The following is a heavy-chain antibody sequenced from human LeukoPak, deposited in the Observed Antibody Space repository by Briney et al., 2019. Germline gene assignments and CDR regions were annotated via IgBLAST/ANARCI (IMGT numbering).Heavy chain of an antibody. CDR3: GRAGFDY. CDR2: IYPSDSST. D-gene: IGHD1-14*01. V-gene: IGHV5-51*01. Sequence: GASLKISCKTSGYSFTSYWIGWVRQMPGKGLEWMGIIYPSDSSTIYSPSFQGQVTISADKSITTAYLQWSSLKASDSAIYYCGRAGFDYWAQGTLVTVSS. J-gene: IGHJ4*02. CDR1: GYSFTSYW.